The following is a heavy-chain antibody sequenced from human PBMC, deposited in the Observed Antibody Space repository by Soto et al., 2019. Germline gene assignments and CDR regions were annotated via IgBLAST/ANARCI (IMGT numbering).Heavy chain of an antibody. D-gene: IGHD6-13*01. CDR2: INPSGGSI. CDR1: GYTFTKYY. Sequence: ASVKVSCKASGYTFTKYYIHWVQQAPGRDLELMGVINPSGGSINYAQTFEGRVTMTRYTSTSTVYMELSSLRSEDTAVYYCVRDSGTXSSSSWRPTFYYYGLDLWGQGTAVTVSS. V-gene: IGHV1-46*01. CDR3: VRDSGTXSSSSWRPTFYYYGLDL. J-gene: IGHJ6*02.